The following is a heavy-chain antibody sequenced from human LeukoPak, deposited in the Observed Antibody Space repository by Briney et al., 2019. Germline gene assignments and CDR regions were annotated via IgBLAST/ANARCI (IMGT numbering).Heavy chain of an antibody. CDR3: AKDSEPNYYDSSGYFGDAFDI. Sequence: PGGSLRLSCAASGFTFSSYAMSWARQAPGKGLEWVSAISGSGGSTYYADSVKGRFTISRDNSKNTLYLQMNSLRAEDTAVYYCAKDSEPNYYDSSGYFGDAFDIWGQGTMVTVSS. V-gene: IGHV3-23*01. CDR1: GFTFSSYA. CDR2: ISGSGGST. D-gene: IGHD3-22*01. J-gene: IGHJ3*02.